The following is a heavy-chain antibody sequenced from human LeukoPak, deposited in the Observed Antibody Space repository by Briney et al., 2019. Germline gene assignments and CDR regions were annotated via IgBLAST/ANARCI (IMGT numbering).Heavy chain of an antibody. V-gene: IGHV4-34*01. CDR3: ARQGSAVTIFGVANVYMDV. J-gene: IGHJ6*03. CDR2: INHSGST. CDR1: GGSFSGYY. D-gene: IGHD3-3*01. Sequence: SETLSLTCAVYGGSFSGYYWSWIRQPPGKGLEWIGEINHSGSTNYNPSLKSRVTISVDTSKNQFSLKLSSVTAADTAVYYCARQGSAVTIFGVANVYMDVWGKGTTVTVSS.